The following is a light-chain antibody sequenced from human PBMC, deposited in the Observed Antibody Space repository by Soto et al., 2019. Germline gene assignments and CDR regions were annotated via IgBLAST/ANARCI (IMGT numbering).Light chain of an antibody. CDR3: SSYTISSTHVV. CDR1: SSDIGGYNY. Sequence: QSVLTQPASVSGSPGQSITISCAGTSSDIGGYNYVSWYQQHPGKAPKLMIYDVNHRPSGVSDRFSGSKSGNTASLTISGLQAEDDADYYCSSYTISSTHVVFGGGTKLTVL. J-gene: IGLJ2*01. CDR2: DVN. V-gene: IGLV2-14*01.